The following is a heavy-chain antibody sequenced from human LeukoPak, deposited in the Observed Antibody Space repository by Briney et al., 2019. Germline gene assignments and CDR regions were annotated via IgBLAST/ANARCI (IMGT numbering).Heavy chain of an antibody. CDR2: ISTSGSTI. D-gene: IGHD1-26*01. CDR3: AKDWAYSGNYYYFDY. J-gene: IGHJ4*02. Sequence: PGGSLRLSCAASGFTFSSYEMNWVRQAPGKGLDWVSYISTSGSTIYYADSVKGRFTISRDNSKNTLYLQMSSQRAEDTAVYYCAKDWAYSGNYYYFDYWGQGTLVTVSS. V-gene: IGHV3-48*03. CDR1: GFTFSSYE.